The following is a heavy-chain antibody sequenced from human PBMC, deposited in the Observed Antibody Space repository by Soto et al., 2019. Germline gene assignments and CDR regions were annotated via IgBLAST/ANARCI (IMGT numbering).Heavy chain of an antibody. CDR1: GYTFTNYG. CDR3: ARTTVTASYYYMDV. CDR2: ISTYNGNT. J-gene: IGHJ6*03. D-gene: IGHD4-17*01. Sequence: QVQLVQSGAEVKQTGASVKVSCKASGYTFTNYGFTWVRQAPGQGLEWLGWISTYNGNTKYAQKVQGRRTMTTDTSTSTAKMELTSLRSDDTALYYCARTTVTASYYYMDVWGKGSTVTVSS. V-gene: IGHV1-18*01.